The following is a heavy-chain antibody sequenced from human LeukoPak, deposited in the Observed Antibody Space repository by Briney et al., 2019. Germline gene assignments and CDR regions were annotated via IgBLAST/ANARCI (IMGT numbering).Heavy chain of an antibody. J-gene: IGHJ4*02. D-gene: IGHD3-10*01. CDR1: GGSFSGYY. CDR2: INHSGST. CDR3: ARVRTKWFGELLHLDY. V-gene: IGHV4-34*01. Sequence: SETLSLTCAVYGGSFSGYYWRWLRQPPGKGLGWIGVINHSGSTNYNPSLKSRVTISVDTSKNPFSLKLSTGTAADTAVYYCARVRTKWFGELLHLDYWGQGTLVTVSS.